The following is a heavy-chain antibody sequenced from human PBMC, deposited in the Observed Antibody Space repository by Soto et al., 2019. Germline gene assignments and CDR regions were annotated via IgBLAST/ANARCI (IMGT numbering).Heavy chain of an antibody. J-gene: IGHJ4*02. CDR3: AAYCSGGSCYSYFDY. V-gene: IGHV3-30*03. CDR2: ISYDGSNK. D-gene: IGHD2-15*01. CDR1: GFTFSSYG. Sequence: ESGGGVVQPGRSLRLSCAASGFTFSSYGMHWVRQAPGKGLEWVAVISYDGSNKYYADSVKGRFTISRDNSKNTLYLQMNSLRAEDTAVYYCAAYCSGGSCYSYFDYWGQGTLVTVSS.